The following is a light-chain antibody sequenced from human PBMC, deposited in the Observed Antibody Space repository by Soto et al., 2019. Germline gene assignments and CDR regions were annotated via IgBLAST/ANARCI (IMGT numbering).Light chain of an antibody. CDR2: EVD. J-gene: IGLJ2*01. V-gene: IGLV2-23*02. CDR3: CSYAGSSTSRV. CDR1: TSDVGSYNL. Sequence: QSALTQPAPVSGSPGQSISISCTGRTSDVGSYNLVSWYQQHPGKAPKLMIYEVDKRPSGVSNRLSGSKSGNTASLTISGLQAEDEADYYCCSYAGSSTSRVFGGGTKVTVL.